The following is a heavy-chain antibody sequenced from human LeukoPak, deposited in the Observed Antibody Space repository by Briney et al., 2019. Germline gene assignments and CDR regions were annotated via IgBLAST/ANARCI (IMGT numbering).Heavy chain of an antibody. CDR3: ARGGGLDYYYYYMDV. Sequence: SETLSLTCTVSGGSVRSYYWSWIRQPPGKGLEWIGYIYYSGSTNYNPSLKSRVTISVDTSKNQFSLKLSSVTAADTAVYYCARGGGLDYYYYYMDVWGKGTTVTISS. CDR1: GGSVRSYY. CDR2: IYYSGST. J-gene: IGHJ6*03. D-gene: IGHD6-6*01. V-gene: IGHV4-59*02.